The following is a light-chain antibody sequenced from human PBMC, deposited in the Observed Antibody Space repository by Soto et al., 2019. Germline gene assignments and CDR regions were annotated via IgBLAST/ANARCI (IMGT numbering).Light chain of an antibody. V-gene: IGKV3-15*01. CDR3: QQYQDWPRT. Sequence: EIVMTQSPATLSVSPGGRATLSCRASQSVSSNLAWYQQKPGQPPRLLIYGASSRATGIPARFSGSGSGTEFTLTISSLQTEDFAVYYCQQYQDWPRTFGQVTTAGIK. J-gene: IGKJ1*01. CDR2: GAS. CDR1: QSVSSN.